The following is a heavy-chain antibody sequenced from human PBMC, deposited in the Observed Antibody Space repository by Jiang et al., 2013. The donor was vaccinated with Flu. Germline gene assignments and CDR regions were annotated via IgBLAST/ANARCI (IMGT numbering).Heavy chain of an antibody. J-gene: IGHJ4*02. CDR2: ISKSGST. Sequence: GLVKPSQTLSLTCIVSGGSISSDGYYWSWIRQHPGKGLEWIGSISKSGSTDYNPSLKSRSSISEDTPKNHFTLTLRSVTGADTAVYFCARSVCSGGSCYKFDYWGQGILVTVSS. D-gene: IGHD2-15*01. V-gene: IGHV4-31*03. CDR3: ARSVCSGGSCYKFDY. CDR1: GGSISSDGYY.